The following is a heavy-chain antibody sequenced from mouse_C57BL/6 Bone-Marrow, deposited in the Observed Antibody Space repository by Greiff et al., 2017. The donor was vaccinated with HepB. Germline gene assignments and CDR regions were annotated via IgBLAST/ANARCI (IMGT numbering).Heavy chain of an antibody. V-gene: IGHV1-18*01. J-gene: IGHJ1*03. CDR3: ARDAYYGRGVRYFDV. Sequence: EVQLQESGPELVKPGASVKIPCKASGYTFTDYNMDWVKQSHGKSLEWIGDINPNNGGTIYNQKFKGKATLTVDKSSSTAYMELRSLTSEDTAVYYCARDAYYGRGVRYFDVWGTGTTVTVSS. CDR1: GYTFTDYN. CDR2: INPNNGGT. D-gene: IGHD1-1*01.